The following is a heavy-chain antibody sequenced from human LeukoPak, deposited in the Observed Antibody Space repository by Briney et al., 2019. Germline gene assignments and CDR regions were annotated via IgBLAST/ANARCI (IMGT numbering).Heavy chain of an antibody. D-gene: IGHD4-17*01. J-gene: IGHJ3*02. V-gene: IGHV3-23*01. CDR1: GFTFSSYG. CDR2: ISGSGGST. Sequence: PGGSLRLSCAASGFTFSSYGMHWVRQAPGKGLEWVSAISGSGGSTYYADSVKGRFTISRDNSKNTLYLQMNSLRAEDTAVYYCAKDWATVTLQGGIDAFDIWVQPTMVTDSS. CDR3: AKDWATVTLQGGIDAFDI.